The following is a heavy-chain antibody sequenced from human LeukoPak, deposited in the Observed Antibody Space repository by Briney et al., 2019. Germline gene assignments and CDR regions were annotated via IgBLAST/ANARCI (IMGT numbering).Heavy chain of an antibody. V-gene: IGHV4-61*02. J-gene: IGHJ4*02. CDR1: GGSIRSGDYY. D-gene: IGHD3-16*02. CDR2: IYTSGSA. Sequence: SQTLSLTCTVSGGSIRSGDYYWSWIRQPAGKGLEWIWRIYTSGSANYNPSLQSRVTISLDTSKNQFSLKLSSVTAADTAVYYCARLAGVPQFVYFDYWGQGTLVTVSS. CDR3: ARLAGVPQFVYFDY.